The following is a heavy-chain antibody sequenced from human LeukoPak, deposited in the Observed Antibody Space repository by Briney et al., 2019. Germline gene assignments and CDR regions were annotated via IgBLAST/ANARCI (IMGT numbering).Heavy chain of an antibody. CDR3: ARDLRFGNYYYYYGMDV. CDR1: EFTLSSYS. V-gene: IGHV3-48*01. D-gene: IGHD5/OR15-5a*01. J-gene: IGHJ6*02. Sequence: SGGSLRLSCAASEFTLSSYSMNWVRQAPGKGLEWVSYVSGGSSTKYYADSVKGRFTISRDNAKNSLYLQMNSLRAEDTAVYYCARDLRFGNYYYYYGMDVWGQGTTVTVSS. CDR2: VSGGSSTK.